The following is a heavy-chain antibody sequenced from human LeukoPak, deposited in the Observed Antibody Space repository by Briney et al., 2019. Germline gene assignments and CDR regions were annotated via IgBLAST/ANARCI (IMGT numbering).Heavy chain of an antibody. Sequence: GGSLRLSCAASGFTLSSYSMSWVRQAPGKGLEWVSSISSSSSYIYYADSVKGRFTISRDNAKNSLYLQMNSLRAEDTAVYYCARDSSPHYDILTGYYIDWGQGTLVTVSS. V-gene: IGHV3-21*01. CDR3: ARDSSPHYDILTGYYID. J-gene: IGHJ4*02. D-gene: IGHD3-9*01. CDR2: ISSSSSYI. CDR1: GFTLSSYS.